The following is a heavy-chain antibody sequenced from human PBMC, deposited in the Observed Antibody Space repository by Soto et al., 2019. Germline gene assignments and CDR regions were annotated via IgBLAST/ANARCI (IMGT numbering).Heavy chain of an antibody. J-gene: IGHJ5*02. V-gene: IGHV1-46*01. D-gene: IGHD3-3*01. CDR2: INPHGGST. CDR1: GDTFTSYY. CDR3: ARSSGGNFGIIIEGSNWFDP. Sequence: GASVKVSCKAPGDTFTSYYLNWGRQAPGQRLEWMGVINPHGGSTKYAQKFQGRITMTRDTSRSTVYMELSSLRSDDTAIYYCARSSGGNFGIIIEGSNWFDPWGQGTLVTVSS.